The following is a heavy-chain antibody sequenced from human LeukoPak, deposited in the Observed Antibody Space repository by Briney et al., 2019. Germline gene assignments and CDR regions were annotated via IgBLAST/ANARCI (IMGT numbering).Heavy chain of an antibody. Sequence: PETLCLTCTVSVGSTSSSRDYWGWIRLPPRKGTGWIGSIYYCASTDYNPTLRSSVNISVDTSKNQFSLKLRAVNAADTAVYYCARTVGASDDWGQGTLVTVSS. CDR1: VGSTSSSRDY. CDR2: IYYCAST. J-gene: IGHJ4*02. V-gene: IGHV4-39*01. D-gene: IGHD1-26*01. CDR3: ARTVGASDD.